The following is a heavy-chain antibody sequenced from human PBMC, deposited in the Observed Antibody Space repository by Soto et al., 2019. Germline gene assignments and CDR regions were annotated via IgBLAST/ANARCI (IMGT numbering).Heavy chain of an antibody. D-gene: IGHD2-8*01. CDR2: ISAYNGNT. CDR1: GYTFTSYG. Sequence: GASVKVSCKASGYTFTSYGISCVRQAPGQGLEWMGWISAYNGNTNYAQKLQGRVTMTTDTSTSTAYMELRSLRSDDTAVYYCARVAENIVLMVYAMSWFDPWGQGTLVTVSS. V-gene: IGHV1-18*01. J-gene: IGHJ5*02. CDR3: ARVAENIVLMVYAMSWFDP.